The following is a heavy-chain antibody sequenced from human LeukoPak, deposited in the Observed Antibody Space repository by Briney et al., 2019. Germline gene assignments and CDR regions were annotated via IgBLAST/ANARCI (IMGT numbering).Heavy chain of an antibody. D-gene: IGHD2-15*01. CDR3: ARHQGSE. Sequence: SETLSLTCTISGGSISRYYWSWIRQPPGKGLEWIGYIYYSGSTNYNPSLKSRVTITVDTSKNQFSLKLSSVTAADTAVYYCARHQGSEWGQGILVTVSS. CDR2: IYYSGST. J-gene: IGHJ4*02. V-gene: IGHV4-59*08. CDR1: GGSISRYY.